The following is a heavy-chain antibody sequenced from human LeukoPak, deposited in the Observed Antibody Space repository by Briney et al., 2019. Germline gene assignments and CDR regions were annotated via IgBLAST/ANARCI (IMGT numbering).Heavy chain of an antibody. CDR1: GVSISNYY. CDR3: ASSNLGSLGQFDP. J-gene: IGHJ5*02. Sequence: SETLSLTCTVSGVSISNYYWIWIRQPPGKGLEWIGFIHSNGGANYNASLNSRATISRDTSRSQVSLKLTSVTAADTAVYYCASSNLGSLGQFDPWGQGTLVTVSS. V-gene: IGHV4-59*01. D-gene: IGHD3-10*01. CDR2: IHSNGGA.